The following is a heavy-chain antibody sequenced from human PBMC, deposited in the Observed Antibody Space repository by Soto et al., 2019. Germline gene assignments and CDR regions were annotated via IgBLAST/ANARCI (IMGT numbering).Heavy chain of an antibody. J-gene: IGHJ4*02. Sequence: SETLSLTCPVSGGSLTSNSYYWGWIRQPPGKGLEWIGSFYYSQSTYPNPSLKSRVTISVETSKNQYSLKLSAVTAADTAVYYCARRSTVTYDYWGQGILVTVSS. CDR3: ARRSTVTYDY. CDR2: FYYSQST. V-gene: IGHV4-39*01. CDR1: GGSLTSNSYY. D-gene: IGHD4-17*01.